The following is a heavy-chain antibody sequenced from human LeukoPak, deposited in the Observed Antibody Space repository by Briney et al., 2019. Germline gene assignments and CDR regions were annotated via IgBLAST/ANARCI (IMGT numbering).Heavy chain of an antibody. J-gene: IGHJ4*02. Sequence: ESGGGLVKPGGSLRLSCAASGFTFSSYSMNWVRQAPGKGLEWVSSISSSSYIYYADSVKGRFTISRDNAKNSLYLQMNSLRAEDTAVYYCAKDLVLGANLRLWGQGTLVTVSS. CDR3: AKDLVLGANLRL. CDR2: ISSSSYI. V-gene: IGHV3-21*01. CDR1: GFTFSSYS. D-gene: IGHD1-26*01.